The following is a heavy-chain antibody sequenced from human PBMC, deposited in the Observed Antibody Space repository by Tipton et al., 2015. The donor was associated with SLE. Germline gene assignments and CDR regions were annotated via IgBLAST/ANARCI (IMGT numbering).Heavy chain of an antibody. CDR3: ARVGDYYNSGSRVFDH. J-gene: IGHJ4*02. V-gene: IGHV4-61*02. CDR1: GGSITSSSYF. D-gene: IGHD3-10*01. CDR2: IYTSGST. Sequence: TLSLTCTVSGGSITSSSYFWGWIRQSPGKGLEWIGRIYTSGSTNYNPSLKSRVTISVDTSKNQFSLRLTSVTAADTAVYFCARVGDYYNSGSRVFDHWCQGILVTVSS.